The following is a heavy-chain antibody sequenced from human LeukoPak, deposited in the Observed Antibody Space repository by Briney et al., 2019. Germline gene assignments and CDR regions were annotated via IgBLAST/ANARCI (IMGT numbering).Heavy chain of an antibody. J-gene: IGHJ4*02. CDR1: GFTFSSYG. CDR2: IRYDGSNK. CDR3: ARDYCGGPNCLNAQTLDS. Sequence: PGGSLRLSCAASGFTFSSYGMHWVRQAPGKGLEWVAFIRYDGSNKYYADSVKGRFTISRDNAKNSLYLQMNSLGVDDTALYYCARDYCGGPNCLNAQTLDSWGQGTLVTVSS. V-gene: IGHV3-30*02. D-gene: IGHD2-21*01.